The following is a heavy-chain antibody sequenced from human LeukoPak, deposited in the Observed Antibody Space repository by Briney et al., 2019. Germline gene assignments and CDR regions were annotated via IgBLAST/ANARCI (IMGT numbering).Heavy chain of an antibody. Sequence: GGSLRLSCAASGFTFDDYGMSWVRQAPGKGLEWVSGINWNGGSTGYADSVKGRFTISRDNAKNSLYLQMNSLRAEDTALYYCARDRAVAEDWYFDLWGRGTLVTVSS. CDR2: INWNGGST. J-gene: IGHJ2*01. V-gene: IGHV3-20*04. D-gene: IGHD6-19*01. CDR3: ARDRAVAEDWYFDL. CDR1: GFTFDDYG.